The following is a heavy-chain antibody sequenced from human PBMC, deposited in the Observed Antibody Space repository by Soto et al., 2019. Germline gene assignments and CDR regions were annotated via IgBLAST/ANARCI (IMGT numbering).Heavy chain of an antibody. V-gene: IGHV3-23*01. CDR3: ASTIENIVVVPAAIYY. D-gene: IGHD2-2*01. J-gene: IGHJ4*02. CDR1: GFTFSSYA. Sequence: EVQLLESGGGWVQPGGSLRLSCAASGFTFSSYAMSWVRQATGKGLEWVSAISGSGGSTYYADSVKGRFTISRDNSKNTLYLQMNSLRAEDTAVYYCASTIENIVVVPAAIYYWGQGTLVTVSS. CDR2: ISGSGGST.